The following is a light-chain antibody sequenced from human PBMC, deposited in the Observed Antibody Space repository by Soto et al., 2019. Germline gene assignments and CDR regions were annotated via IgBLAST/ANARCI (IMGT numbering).Light chain of an antibody. CDR3: CSYAGSPYV. J-gene: IGLJ1*01. V-gene: IGLV2-11*01. CDR1: SSDVGGYDY. Sequence: QSALTQPRSVSGSPGQSVAISCTGTSSDVGGYDYVSWFQQHPGKAPKLMIYDVSKRPSGVPDRFSGSKSGNTASLTISGVQAEDEADYYCCSYAGSPYVFGTGPKLTVL. CDR2: DVS.